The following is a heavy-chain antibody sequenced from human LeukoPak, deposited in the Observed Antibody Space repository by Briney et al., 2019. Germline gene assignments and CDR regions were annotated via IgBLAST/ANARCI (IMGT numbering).Heavy chain of an antibody. CDR2: IYYSGST. V-gene: IGHV4-59*08. D-gene: IGHD4-17*01. Sequence: PSETLSLTCTVSGGSISSYYWSWIRQPPGKGLEWIGYIYYSGSTNYNPSLKSRVTISVDTSKNQFSLKLSSVTAADTAVYYCARHGIRYGDYVSDYFDYWGQGTLVTVPS. CDR3: ARHGIRYGDYVSDYFDY. J-gene: IGHJ4*02. CDR1: GGSISSYY.